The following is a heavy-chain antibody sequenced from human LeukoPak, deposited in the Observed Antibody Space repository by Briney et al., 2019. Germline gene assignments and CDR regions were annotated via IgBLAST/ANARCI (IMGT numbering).Heavy chain of an antibody. D-gene: IGHD6-19*01. CDR2: ISSSSSTI. CDR1: GFTFSSYS. J-gene: IGHJ4*02. CDR3: ARDTLRGWYYFDY. V-gene: IGHV3-48*01. Sequence: GGSLRLSCAASGFTFSSYSMNWVRQAPGKGLEWVSYISSSSSTIYYADSVKGRFTISRDNAKNSLYLQMNSLRAEDTAVYYCARDTLRGWYYFDYWGQGTLVTVSS.